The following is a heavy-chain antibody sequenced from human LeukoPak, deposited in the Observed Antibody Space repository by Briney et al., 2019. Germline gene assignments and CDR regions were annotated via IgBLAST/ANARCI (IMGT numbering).Heavy chain of an antibody. D-gene: IGHD6-6*01. V-gene: IGHV1-2*02. CDR3: ARVGYSSSDY. CDR2: INPYSGGT. J-gene: IGHJ4*02. CDR1: GSTFIDYY. Sequence: ASVKVSCKASGSTFIDYYIHWVRQAPGQGLEWMGWINPYSGGTNYAQKFQGRVTMTRDTSISTAYMELSRLRSDDTAVYYCARVGYSSSDYWGQGTLVTVSS.